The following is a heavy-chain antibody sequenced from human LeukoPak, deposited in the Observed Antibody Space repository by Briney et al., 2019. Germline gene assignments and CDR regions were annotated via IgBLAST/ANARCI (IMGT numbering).Heavy chain of an antibody. D-gene: IGHD3-10*01. CDR3: ARYYYGSGSHFFY. Sequence: GGSLRLSCAASEFTVSSNYMSWVRQAPGKGLEWVSVIYSGGSIYNADSVKGRFTISRDSSKNTLYLQMNSLRAEDTALYYCARYYYGSGSHFFYWGQGTLVTVSS. CDR2: IYSGGSI. V-gene: IGHV3-66*01. J-gene: IGHJ4*02. CDR1: EFTVSSNY.